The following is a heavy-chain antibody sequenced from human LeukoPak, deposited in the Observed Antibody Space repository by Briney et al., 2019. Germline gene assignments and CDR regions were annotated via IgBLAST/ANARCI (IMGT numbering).Heavy chain of an antibody. V-gene: IGHV3-30*02. CDR3: ANLKAVTGTSPAN. J-gene: IGHJ4*02. CDR1: AFVFGSYG. Sequence: GGSLRLSCAASAFVFGSYGMHWVRQAPGKGIEWVTFIRHDGNNKNYADSVKGRFTIPRDNSKNTVYIQMDSVSLEDTAVYYCANLKAVTGTSPANWGQGTVVIVSS. D-gene: IGHD1-20*01. CDR2: IRHDGNNK.